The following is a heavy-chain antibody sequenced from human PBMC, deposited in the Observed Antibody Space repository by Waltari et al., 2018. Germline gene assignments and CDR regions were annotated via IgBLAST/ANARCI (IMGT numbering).Heavy chain of an antibody. CDR1: GFTFSSYG. CDR2: IRYDGSNK. D-gene: IGHD6-13*01. CDR3: AKDLAAAGPGY. V-gene: IGHV3-30*02. Sequence: QVQLVESGGGVVQPGGSLRLSCAASGFTFSSYGMHWVRQAPGKGLEWVAFIRYDGSNKYYSDSVKGRFTSAGDNSKSTLYLQMNSLRAEDTAVYYCAKDLAAAGPGYWGQGTLVTVSS. J-gene: IGHJ4*02.